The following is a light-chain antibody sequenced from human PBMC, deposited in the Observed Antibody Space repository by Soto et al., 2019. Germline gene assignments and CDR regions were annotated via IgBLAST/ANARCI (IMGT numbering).Light chain of an antibody. V-gene: IGKV2-28*01. CDR3: MQSLQTPPWT. CDR2: LTS. J-gene: IGKJ1*01. CDR1: QSLVQTNGYTY. Sequence: DIVMTQSPLSLPVTPGEPASISCSSMQSLVQTNGYTYLDWYLQKPGQSPQLLIYLTSIRASGVPDRFSGSGSGTEFTLKISKVEAEDVGVYYCMQSLQTPPWTFGPGTKVDIK.